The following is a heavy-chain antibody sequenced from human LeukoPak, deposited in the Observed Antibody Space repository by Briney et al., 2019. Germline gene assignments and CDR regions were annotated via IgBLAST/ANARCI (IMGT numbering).Heavy chain of an antibody. CDR3: ARVAEIQLWLRSAFDY. CDR1: GFXFSTYS. J-gene: IGHJ4*02. CDR2: ISTGSSTI. Sequence: PGGSLRLSCAASGFXFSTYSINWVRQAPGKGLEWVSFISTGSSTIYYADSVKGRFTISRDNAKNSLYLQMNSLRDEDTAVYYCARVAEIQLWLRSAFDYWGQGTLVTVSS. D-gene: IGHD5-18*01. V-gene: IGHV3-48*02.